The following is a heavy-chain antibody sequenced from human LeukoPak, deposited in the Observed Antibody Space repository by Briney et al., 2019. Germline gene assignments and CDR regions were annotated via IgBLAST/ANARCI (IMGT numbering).Heavy chain of an antibody. D-gene: IGHD6-13*01. CDR1: GFTFNNYG. CDR3: ARDGHSSSWNAEYFQH. V-gene: IGHV3-30*02. CDR2: IRYDGSNK. Sequence: GGSLRLSCAASGFTFNNYGMHWVRQAPGKGLEWVAFIRYDGSNKYYADSVKGRFTISRDNSKNTLYLQMNSLRAEDTAVYYCARDGHSSSWNAEYFQHWGQGTLVTVSS. J-gene: IGHJ1*01.